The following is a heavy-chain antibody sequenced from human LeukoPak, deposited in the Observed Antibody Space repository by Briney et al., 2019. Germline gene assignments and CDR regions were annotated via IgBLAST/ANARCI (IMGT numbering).Heavy chain of an antibody. D-gene: IGHD6-13*01. CDR1: GGSFSGYY. V-gene: IGHV4-34*01. CDR3: ASETRYSSSWSY. CDR2: INHSGST. Sequence: SETLSLTCAVYGGSFSGYYWSWIRQPPGKGLEWNGEINHSGSTNYNPSLKSRVTISVDTSKNQFSLKLSSVTAADTAVYYCASETRYSSSWSYWGQGTLATVSS. J-gene: IGHJ4*02.